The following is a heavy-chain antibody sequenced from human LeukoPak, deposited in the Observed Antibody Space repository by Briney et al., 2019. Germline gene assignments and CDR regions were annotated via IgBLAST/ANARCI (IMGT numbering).Heavy chain of an antibody. CDR2: ISYDGGNK. D-gene: IGHD6-19*01. Sequence: GGSLRLSCAASGFTFSNYAMHWVRQAPGKGLEWVAVISYDGGNKYYADSVKGRFTISRDNSKNTLYLQMNSLRAEGTAVYYCAREPYSSGWYFSYYFDYWGQGTLVTVSS. CDR3: AREPYSSGWYFSYYFDY. J-gene: IGHJ4*02. V-gene: IGHV3-30-3*01. CDR1: GFTFSNYA.